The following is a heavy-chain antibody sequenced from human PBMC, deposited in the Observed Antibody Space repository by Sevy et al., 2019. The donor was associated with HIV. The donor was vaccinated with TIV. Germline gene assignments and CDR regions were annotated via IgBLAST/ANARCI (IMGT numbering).Heavy chain of an antibody. J-gene: IGHJ4*02. CDR3: TTSPRPNLADY. CDR2: IYGGGET. V-gene: IGHV3-53*01. CDR1: GFSVSSNF. Sequence: GGSLRLSCAASGFSVSSNFMSWVRQAPGRGLEWVSIIYGGGETYYAESVKGRFTISRDSSRNTVFLQMNSLRAEDTAIYFCTTSPRPNLADYWGPGTLVTVSS. D-gene: IGHD1-1*01.